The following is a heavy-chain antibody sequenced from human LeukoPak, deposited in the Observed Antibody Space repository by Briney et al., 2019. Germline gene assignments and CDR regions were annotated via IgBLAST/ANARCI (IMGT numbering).Heavy chain of an antibody. CDR1: GFTFSSYA. Sequence: GGSLRLSCAASGFTFSSYAMSWVRQAPGKGLEWVSAISGSGGSTYYADSVKGRFTISRDNSKNTLYLQMNSLRAEDTAVYYCAKGISSYYDSWSGYYRDYYYYYYMDVWGKGTTVTVSS. D-gene: IGHD3-3*01. V-gene: IGHV3-23*01. J-gene: IGHJ6*03. CDR3: AKGISSYYDSWSGYYRDYYYYYYMDV. CDR2: ISGSGGST.